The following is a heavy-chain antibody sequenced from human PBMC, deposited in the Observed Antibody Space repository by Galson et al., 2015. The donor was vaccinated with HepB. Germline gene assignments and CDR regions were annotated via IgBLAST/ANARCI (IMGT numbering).Heavy chain of an antibody. J-gene: IGHJ4*02. Sequence: QSGAEVKKPGESLRISCKGSGYSFTSYWISWVRQMPGKGLEWMGRIDPSDSYTNYSPSFQGHVTISADKSISTAYLQWSSLKASDTAMYYCARPAEPGYSYGTPFDYWGQGTLVTVSS. CDR2: IDPSDSYT. CDR3: ARPAEPGYSYGTPFDY. D-gene: IGHD5-18*01. CDR1: GYSFTSYW. V-gene: IGHV5-10-1*01.